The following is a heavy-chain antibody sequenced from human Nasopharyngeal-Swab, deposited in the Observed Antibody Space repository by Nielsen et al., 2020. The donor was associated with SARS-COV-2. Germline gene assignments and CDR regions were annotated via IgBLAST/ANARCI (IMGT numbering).Heavy chain of an antibody. J-gene: IGHJ4*02. CDR3: AREGYSSSRYYFDY. D-gene: IGHD6-6*01. V-gene: IGHV4-31*03. Sequence: SETLSLTCPVSGGSISSGGYYWSWIRQHPGKGLEWIGYIYYSGSTYYNPSLKSRVTISVDTSKNQFSLKLSSVTAADTAVYYCAREGYSSSRYYFDYWGQGTLVTVSS. CDR1: GGSISSGGYY. CDR2: IYYSGST.